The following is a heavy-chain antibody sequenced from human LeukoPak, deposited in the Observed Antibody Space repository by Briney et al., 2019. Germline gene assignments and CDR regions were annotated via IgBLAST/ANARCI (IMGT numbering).Heavy chain of an antibody. CDR2: ISSSISYM. CDR1: GFTFSSYS. CDR3: ARSGRNGYNWDAFDI. Sequence: GGSLRLSCTASGFTFSSYSMNWVRQAPGKELEWVSSISSSISYMYYADSVKGRFTISRDNAKNSLHLQMNSLRAEDTAVYYCARSGRNGYNWDAFDIWGQGTMVTISS. D-gene: IGHD5-24*01. V-gene: IGHV3-21*01. J-gene: IGHJ3*02.